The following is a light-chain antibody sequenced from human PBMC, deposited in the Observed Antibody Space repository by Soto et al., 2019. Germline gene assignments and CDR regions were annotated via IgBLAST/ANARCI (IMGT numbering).Light chain of an antibody. CDR2: GNS. J-gene: IGLJ1*01. CDR1: SSNIGAGYD. CDR3: QSYDSSLSAYYV. V-gene: IGLV1-40*01. Sequence: QSVLTPPPPVSGAPRERGTIFCTWGSSNIGAGYDVHWYQQLPGTAPKLPIYGNSNRPSGVPDRFSGSKSGTSASLAITGLQAEDGADYYCQSYDSSLSAYYVFGTGTKVTVL.